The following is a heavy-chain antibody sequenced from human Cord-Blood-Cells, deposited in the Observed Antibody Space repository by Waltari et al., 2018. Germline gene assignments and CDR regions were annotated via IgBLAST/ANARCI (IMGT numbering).Heavy chain of an antibody. CDR1: GYPISSGYH. Sequence: QVQLQESGPGLVKPSETLSLTCAVSGYPISSGYHWGWIRQPPGKGLAWIGSIYHSGSTSYNPSLKSRVTISVDTSKNQFSLKLSSVTAADTAVYYCARGGPDQLGPMGFDYWGQGTLVTVSS. CDR2: IYHSGST. V-gene: IGHV4-38-2*01. J-gene: IGHJ4*02. CDR3: ARGGPDQLGPMGFDY. D-gene: IGHD2-2*01.